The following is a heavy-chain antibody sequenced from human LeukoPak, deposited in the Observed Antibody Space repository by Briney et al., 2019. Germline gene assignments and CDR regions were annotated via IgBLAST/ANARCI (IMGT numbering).Heavy chain of an antibody. J-gene: IGHJ5*02. CDR2: IVVGSGNT. CDR1: GFTFTSSA. V-gene: IGHV1-58*01. CDR3: AGALIRDPYDFWSGIDP. Sequence: SVKVSCKASGFTFTSSAVQWVRQARGQRLEWIGWIVVGSGNTNYAQKFQERVTITRDMSTSTAYMELSSLRSEDTAVYYCAGALIRDPYDFWSGIDPWGQGTLVTVSS. D-gene: IGHD3-3*01.